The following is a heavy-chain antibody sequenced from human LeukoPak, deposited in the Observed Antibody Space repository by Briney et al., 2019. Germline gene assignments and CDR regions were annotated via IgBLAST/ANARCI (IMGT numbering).Heavy chain of an antibody. J-gene: IGHJ6*03. CDR3: ARGMVSAAGDKYFYYYYYMDV. Sequence: SETLSLTCTVSGGSLSSYYLSWIRHTAGKGLEWIGRMYSSGSNYNPSLTRRVTMSIDTSTNQLSLKLSSVTAADTAVYYCARGMVSAAGDKYFYYYYYMDVWGKGTTVTISS. V-gene: IGHV4-4*07. CDR2: MYSSGS. CDR1: GGSLSSYY. D-gene: IGHD6-13*01.